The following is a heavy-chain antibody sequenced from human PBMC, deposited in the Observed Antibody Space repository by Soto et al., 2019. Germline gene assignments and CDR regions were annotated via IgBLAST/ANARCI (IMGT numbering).Heavy chain of an antibody. Sequence: EVQLVESGGGLVQPGGSLRLSCVASGFTLSSYWMYWVRPVPGKGLLWVSRISTDGSKTEYADSVKGRFTISRDNAKSAMYLQMDSLRVEDMGVYYCARGPGHGGSYFEHWGQGTLVTVSS. J-gene: IGHJ1*01. CDR1: GFTLSSYW. D-gene: IGHD5-12*01. CDR3: ARGPGHGGSYFEH. V-gene: IGHV3-74*03. CDR2: ISTDGSKT.